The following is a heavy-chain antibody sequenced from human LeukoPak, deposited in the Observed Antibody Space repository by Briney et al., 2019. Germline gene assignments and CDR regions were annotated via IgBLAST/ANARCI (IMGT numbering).Heavy chain of an antibody. D-gene: IGHD3-3*01. CDR2: ISGSGGST. CDR1: GFTFSSYA. V-gene: IGHV3-23*01. CDR3: ARDARQTYYDFWSGYSPQTPGGGAFDI. J-gene: IGHJ3*02. Sequence: PGGSLRLSCAASGFTFSSYAMSWVRQAPGKGLEWVSAISGSGGSTYYADSVKGRFTISRDNSKNTLYLQMNSLRAEDTAVYYCARDARQTYYDFWSGYSPQTPGGGAFDIWGQGTMVTVSS.